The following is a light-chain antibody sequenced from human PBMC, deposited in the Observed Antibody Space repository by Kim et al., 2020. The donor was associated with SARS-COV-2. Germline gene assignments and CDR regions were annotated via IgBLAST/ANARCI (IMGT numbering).Light chain of an antibody. CDR3: QHYGGSAT. J-gene: IGKJ5*01. Sequence: LSPGERATLSCRASQSLASNSLAWYQQRPGQSPRPLIYDASRGATGIPERFSGSGSGTDFTLTISRLESEDFAVYYCQHYGGSATFGQGTRLEIK. CDR2: DAS. V-gene: IGKV3-20*01. CDR1: QSLASNS.